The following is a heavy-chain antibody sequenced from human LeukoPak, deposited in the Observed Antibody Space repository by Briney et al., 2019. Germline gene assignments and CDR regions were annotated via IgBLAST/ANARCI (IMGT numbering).Heavy chain of an antibody. CDR1: GGSIRSYY. Sequence: SETLSLTCTVSGGSIRSYYWSWIRQPPRKGLEWIGYIYYSGSTNYNPSLKSRVTISVDTSKNQFSLKLSSVTAADTAVYYCARSRRDGYCSGGSCYELHYWGQGTLVTVSS. CDR3: ARSRRDGYCSGGSCYELHY. V-gene: IGHV4-59*01. J-gene: IGHJ4*02. CDR2: IYYSGST. D-gene: IGHD2-15*01.